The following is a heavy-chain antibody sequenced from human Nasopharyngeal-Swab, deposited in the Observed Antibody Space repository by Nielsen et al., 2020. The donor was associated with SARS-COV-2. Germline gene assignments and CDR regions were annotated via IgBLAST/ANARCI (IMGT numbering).Heavy chain of an antibody. CDR1: GFIFSSYA. J-gene: IGHJ4*02. CDR2: ISGSGGST. CDR3: AKDRGIVVVIGFDY. Sequence: GESLKISCAASGFIFSSYAMSWVRQAPGKGLEWVSAISGSGGSTYYADSVKGRFTISRDNSKNTLYLQMNSLRAEDTAVYYCAKDRGIVVVIGFDYWGQGTLVTVSS. D-gene: IGHD3-22*01. V-gene: IGHV3-23*01.